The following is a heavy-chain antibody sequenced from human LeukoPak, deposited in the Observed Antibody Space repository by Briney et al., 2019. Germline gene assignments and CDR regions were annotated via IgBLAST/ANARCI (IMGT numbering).Heavy chain of an antibody. D-gene: IGHD3-22*01. CDR1: GFTFSSYW. CDR2: INGDGSRT. CDR3: AKDPTHFRVWDDYDNTRLNY. V-gene: IGHV3-74*01. J-gene: IGHJ4*02. Sequence: PGGSLRLSCAASGFTFSSYWMHWVRQAPGKGLVWVSRINGDGSRTSYADSVKGRFTISRDNSKNTVYLQMNSLRAEDTAVYYCAKDPTHFRVWDDYDNTRLNYWGQGTLVTVSS.